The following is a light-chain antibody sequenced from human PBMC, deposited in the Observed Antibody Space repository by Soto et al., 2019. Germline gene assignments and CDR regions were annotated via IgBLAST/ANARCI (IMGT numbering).Light chain of an antibody. CDR2: WAS. CDR3: HQYINAPWT. V-gene: IGKV4-1*01. Sequence: DFVLTQSPDSLAVSLGETATINCKSSQSVLSSSNSNNYLSWYQQKPGQPPKLLIYWASTRESWVLDRFSGSGSGTDFTLTISSLQAEDVAVYYCHQYINAPWTFGQGTKVEIK. CDR1: QSVLSSSNSNNY. J-gene: IGKJ1*01.